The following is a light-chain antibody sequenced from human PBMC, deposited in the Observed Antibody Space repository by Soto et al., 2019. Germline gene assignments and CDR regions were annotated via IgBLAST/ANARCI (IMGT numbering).Light chain of an antibody. J-gene: IGLJ2*01. CDR1: SSDVGGYNY. V-gene: IGLV2-14*01. Sequence: QSVLTRPASVSGSPGQSITISCTGTSSDVGGYNYVSWYQQHPGKAPKLMIYDVSNRPSGVSNRFSGSKSGNTASLTISGLQAEDVADYYCSSYTSSSTVVFGGGTKLTVL. CDR3: SSYTSSSTVV. CDR2: DVS.